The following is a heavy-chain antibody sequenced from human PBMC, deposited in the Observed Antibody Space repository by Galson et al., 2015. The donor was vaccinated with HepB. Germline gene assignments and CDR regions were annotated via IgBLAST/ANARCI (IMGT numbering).Heavy chain of an antibody. Sequence: SLRLSCAASGFTFSSYAMHWVRQAPGKGLEWVAVISYDGSNKYFVDSMKGRFTISRDNSKNTLYLQMNSLRAEDTAVCYCAKDAMGTPGGGYWGQGTLVTVSS. CDR3: AKDAMGTPGGGY. CDR1: GFTFSSYA. V-gene: IGHV3-30-3*01. J-gene: IGHJ4*02. CDR2: ISYDGSNK. D-gene: IGHD7-27*01.